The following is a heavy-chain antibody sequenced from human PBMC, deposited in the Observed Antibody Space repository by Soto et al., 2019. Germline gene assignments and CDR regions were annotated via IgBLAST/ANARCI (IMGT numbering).Heavy chain of an antibody. Sequence: PGGSLRLSCAASGFTFDDYGMSWVRQAPGKGLEWVSGINWNGGSTGCADSVRGRFTISRDNAKNSLYLQMNSLRAEDTALYYCARARGSGSYANFAYWGQGTLVTVSA. CDR3: ARARGSGSYANFAY. J-gene: IGHJ4*02. V-gene: IGHV3-20*04. CDR1: GFTFDDYG. CDR2: INWNGGST. D-gene: IGHD3-10*01.